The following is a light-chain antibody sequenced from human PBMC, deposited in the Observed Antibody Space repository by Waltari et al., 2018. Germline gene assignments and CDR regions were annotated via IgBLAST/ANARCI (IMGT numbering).Light chain of an antibody. J-gene: IGLJ3*02. CDR1: DSDVGAYDF. Sequence: QSALTQPASVSGSPGQSNTISCPGTDSDVGAYDFVSWYQQHPGKAPHLIIYEVSNRPSGISNRFSASKSGNTASLTISGLQAEDEADYYCCSYAGAVFGGGTKLTIL. CDR3: CSYAGAV. V-gene: IGLV2-14*01. CDR2: EVS.